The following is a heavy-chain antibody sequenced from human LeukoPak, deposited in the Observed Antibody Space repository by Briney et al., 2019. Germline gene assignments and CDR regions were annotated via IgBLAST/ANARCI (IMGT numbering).Heavy chain of an antibody. Sequence: PGGSLRLSCATSGFTFSSYWMSWVRQAPGKGLEWVANIKQDGSAKYYVDSVKGRFTISRDNAKNSLYLQMNSLRAEDTAVYYCAREGADWYFDLWGRGTLVTVSS. CDR2: IKQDGSAK. CDR3: AREGADWYFDL. J-gene: IGHJ2*01. CDR1: GFTFSSYW. D-gene: IGHD3-16*01. V-gene: IGHV3-7*01.